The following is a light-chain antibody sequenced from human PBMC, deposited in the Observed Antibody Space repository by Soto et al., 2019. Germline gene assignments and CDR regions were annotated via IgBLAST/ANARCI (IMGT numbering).Light chain of an antibody. V-gene: IGKV3D-20*02. J-gene: IGKJ5*01. CDR3: QQLKSNRIT. CDR2: DAS. Sequence: EIVLTQSPGTLSLSPGERATLSCRASQSVSSSYLAWYQQKPGQAPRLLIYDASNRATGIPARFSGSGSGTDFTLTISRLEPEDFATYYCQQLKSNRITFGQGTRLE. CDR1: QSVSSSY.